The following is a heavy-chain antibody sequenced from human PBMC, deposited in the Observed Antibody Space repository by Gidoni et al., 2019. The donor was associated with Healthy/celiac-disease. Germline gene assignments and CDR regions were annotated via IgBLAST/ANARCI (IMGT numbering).Heavy chain of an antibody. D-gene: IGHD3-3*01. CDR1: GYAFTSYG. CDR2: ISAYNGNT. CDR3: ARDVSERDFWSGYFPYYYYGMDV. Sequence: QVQLVQSGAEVKKPGASVKVSCKASGYAFTSYGISWVRQAPGQGLEWMGWISAYNGNTNYAQKLQGRVTMTTDTSTSTAYMELRSLRSDDTAVYYCARDVSERDFWSGYFPYYYYGMDVWGQGTTVTVSS. V-gene: IGHV1-18*01. J-gene: IGHJ6*02.